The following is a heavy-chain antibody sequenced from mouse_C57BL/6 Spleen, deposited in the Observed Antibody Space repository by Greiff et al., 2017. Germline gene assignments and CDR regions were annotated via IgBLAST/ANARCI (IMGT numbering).Heavy chain of an antibody. CDR2: IDPSDSYT. V-gene: IGHV1-59*01. CDR1: GYTFTSYW. Sequence: QVQLQQPGAELVRPGTSVTLSCKASGYTFTSYWMHWVKQRPGQGLEWIGVIDPSDSYTNYNQKFKGKATLTVDTSSSTAYMQLSSLTSEDSAVYYCAREGTYYFDYWGQGTTLTVSS. CDR3: AREGTYYFDY. D-gene: IGHD3-3*01. J-gene: IGHJ2*01.